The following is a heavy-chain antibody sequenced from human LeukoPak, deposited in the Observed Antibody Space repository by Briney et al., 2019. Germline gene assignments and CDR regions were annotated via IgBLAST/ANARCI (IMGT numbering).Heavy chain of an antibody. D-gene: IGHD3-10*01. CDR1: GYTFTGYY. J-gene: IGHJ4*02. CDR3: ASQRAWFGDTRGYFDY. CDR2: INPNSGGT. Sequence: ASVKVSCKASGYTFTGYYMHWVRQAPGQGLEWMGWINPNSGGTNYAQKFQGRVTMTRDTSISTAYMELSRLRSDDTAVYYCASQRAWFGDTRGYFDYWGQGTLVTVSS. V-gene: IGHV1-2*02.